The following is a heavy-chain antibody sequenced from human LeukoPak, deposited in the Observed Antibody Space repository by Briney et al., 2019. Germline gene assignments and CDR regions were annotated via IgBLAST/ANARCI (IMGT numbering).Heavy chain of an antibody. CDR3: ARGGDYFDY. CDR2: IWYDGSHK. D-gene: IGHD3-16*01. CDR1: GFTLSNYG. J-gene: IGHJ4*02. V-gene: IGHV3-33*01. Sequence: PGGSLRLSCAASGFTLSNYGMHWVRQAPGKGLEWVAVIWYDGSHKYSADSVKGRFTISRDNSKNTLYLQVNSLRAEDTAVYYCARGGDYFDYWGQGTLVTVSS.